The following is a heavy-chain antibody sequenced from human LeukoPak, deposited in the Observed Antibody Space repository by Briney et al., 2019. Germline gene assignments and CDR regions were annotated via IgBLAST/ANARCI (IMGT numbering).Heavy chain of an antibody. D-gene: IGHD3/OR15-3a*01. J-gene: IGHJ4*02. CDR2: ISGSGGST. CDR1: GFTFSSYA. Sequence: PGGSLRLSCAASGFTFSSYAMSWVRQAPGKGLEWVSAISGSGGSTYYADSVKGRFTISRDNSKNTLYLQMNSLRAEDTAVYYCAKDRGDWLSFSSGVCDYWGQGTLVTVSS. CDR3: AKDRGDWLSFSSGVCDY. V-gene: IGHV3-23*01.